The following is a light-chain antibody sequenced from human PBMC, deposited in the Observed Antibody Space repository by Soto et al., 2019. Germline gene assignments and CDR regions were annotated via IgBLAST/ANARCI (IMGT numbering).Light chain of an antibody. Sequence: QSVLTQPVSVSGSPGQSVTISCTGTSSDVSYYNLVAWYQQHPGKAPKVLIYEVYKRPSGVSDRFSGSKSGNTASLTISGLQAEDEADYYCCSYAGVRGAVFGGGTQLTVL. V-gene: IGLV2-23*02. CDR1: SSDVSYYNL. CDR2: EVY. CDR3: CSYAGVRGAV. J-gene: IGLJ7*01.